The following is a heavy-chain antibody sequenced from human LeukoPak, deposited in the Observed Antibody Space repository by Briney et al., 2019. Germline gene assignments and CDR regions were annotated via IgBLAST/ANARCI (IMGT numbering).Heavy chain of an antibody. CDR1: GGSISSSSYY. Sequence: SETLSLTCTVSGGSISSSSYYWGWIRQPPGKGLELIGNIYYSGSTYYNPSLESRVTISVDSSKNQFSLKVSSVTAADTAVYYCARRSSSWPYYFDYWGQGTLVTVSS. J-gene: IGHJ4*02. CDR2: IYYSGST. D-gene: IGHD6-13*01. V-gene: IGHV4-39*01. CDR3: ARRSSSWPYYFDY.